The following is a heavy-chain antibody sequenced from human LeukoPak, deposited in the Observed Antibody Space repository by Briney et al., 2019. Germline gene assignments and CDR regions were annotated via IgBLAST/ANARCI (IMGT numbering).Heavy chain of an antibody. D-gene: IGHD3-10*01. CDR1: GGSISSGDYY. CDR3: ARRGGGGGHNPDY. Sequence: SQTLSLTCTVSGGSISSGDYYWSWIRQPPGTGLEWIGYIYYSGSTYYNPSLKSRVTISVDTSKNQFSLKLSSVTAADTAVYYCARRGGGGGHNPDYWGQGTLVTVSS. J-gene: IGHJ4*02. V-gene: IGHV4-30-4*01. CDR2: IYYSGST.